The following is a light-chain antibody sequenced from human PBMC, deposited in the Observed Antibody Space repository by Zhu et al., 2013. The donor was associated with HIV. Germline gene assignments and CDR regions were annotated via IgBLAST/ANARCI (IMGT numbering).Light chain of an antibody. V-gene: IGKV3-20*01. CDR2: AAS. CDR1: QRVSSTY. CDR3: QQYGRSPLT. J-gene: IGKJ4*01. Sequence: IVLTQSPGTLSLSPGDRVTLSCRASQRVSSTYVAWYQQKPGQAPRLLIYAASTRATGIPDRFSGSGSGTDFTLTISRLEPEDFAVYYCQQYGRSPLTFGGGTTVEIK.